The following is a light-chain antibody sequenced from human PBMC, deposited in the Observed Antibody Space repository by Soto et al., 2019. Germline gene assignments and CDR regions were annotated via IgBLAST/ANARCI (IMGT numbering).Light chain of an antibody. Sequence: QPVLTQTPSVSGALGQKITMSCTGSSSNIGAGYDVHWYQQFPGAAPRLLIYADNNRPSGVPHRFSGSKSGNTASLTISGLQAEDEASYYCCSYAGSYTLGVFGGGTKLTVL. CDR2: ADN. V-gene: IGLV1-40*01. CDR3: CSYAGSYTLGV. J-gene: IGLJ3*02. CDR1: SSNIGAGYD.